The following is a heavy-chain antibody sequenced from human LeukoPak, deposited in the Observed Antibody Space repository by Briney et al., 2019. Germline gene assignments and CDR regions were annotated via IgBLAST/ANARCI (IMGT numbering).Heavy chain of an antibody. CDR3: ARSYYDTSPYFDY. CDR1: GFTFSSNS. D-gene: IGHD3-22*01. Sequence: GGSQRLSCAASGFTFSSNSMTWVRQAPGKGLEWVSYISSSSSTIYYADSVKGRFTISRDNAKNSLYLQMNSLRDEDTAVYYCARSYYDTSPYFDYWGQGTLVTVSS. CDR2: ISSSSSTI. V-gene: IGHV3-48*02. J-gene: IGHJ4*02.